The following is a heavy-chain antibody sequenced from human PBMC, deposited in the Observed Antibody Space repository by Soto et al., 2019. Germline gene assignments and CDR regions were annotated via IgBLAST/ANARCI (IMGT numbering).Heavy chain of an antibody. J-gene: IGHJ4*02. V-gene: IGHV3-21*01. CDR1: GFTFSSYS. D-gene: IGHD2-2*01. CDR2: ISSSSSYI. CDR3: VRWGEQDIVVVPTEPNIDY. Sequence: GGSLRLSCAASGFTFSSYSMNWVRQAPGKGLEWVSSISSSSSYIYYADSVKGRFTISRDNAKNSLYLQMNSLRAEDTAVYYCVRWGEQDIVVVPTEPNIDYWGQGTLVTVSS.